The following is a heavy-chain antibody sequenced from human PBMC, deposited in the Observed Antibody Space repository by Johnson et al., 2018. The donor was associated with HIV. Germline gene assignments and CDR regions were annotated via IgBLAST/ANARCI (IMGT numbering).Heavy chain of an antibody. J-gene: IGHJ3*01. CDR2: ISSSGTTK. Sequence: EVQLVESGGGVVQPGGSLRLSCAASGFIFRSSAMNWVRQTPGKGLEWVAHISSSGTTKYYADSVKGRFTISRDNTKKSLYLEMNSLRVDDTAIYYCTRESTPWGADYVGYGLDVWGQGKMVAVSS. D-gene: IGHD5-18*01. CDR1: GFIFRSSA. V-gene: IGHV3-48*04. CDR3: TRESTPWGADYVGYGLDV.